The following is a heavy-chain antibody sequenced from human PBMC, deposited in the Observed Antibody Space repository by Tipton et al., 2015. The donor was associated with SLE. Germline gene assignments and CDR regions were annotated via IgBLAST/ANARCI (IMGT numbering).Heavy chain of an antibody. J-gene: IGHJ4*02. Sequence: TLSLTCTVSGGSISSHYWSWIRQPPGKGLERIGYISYSGNTEYNPSLKSRVIISVDTSKNQISLTLKSVTAADTAVYYCAREGSRELWGVVDSWGQGTLVTVSS. CDR3: AREGSRELWGVVDS. CDR2: ISYSGNT. CDR1: GGSISSHY. D-gene: IGHD3-16*01. V-gene: IGHV4-59*11.